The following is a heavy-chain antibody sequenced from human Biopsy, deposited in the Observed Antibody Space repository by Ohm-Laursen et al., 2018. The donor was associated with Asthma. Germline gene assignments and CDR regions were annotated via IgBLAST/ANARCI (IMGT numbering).Heavy chain of an antibody. CDR3: ARAQAAQYYYGMDV. V-gene: IGHV4-30-2*01. Sequence: PSDTLSLTCAVSGGSISSGGYWTWIRQPPGKGLEWIGYISHSGSTYFNPSLKSRVTISLDRTKSQFSLKLSSVTAADTALYYCARAQAAQYYYGMDVWGQGTTVIVSS. D-gene: IGHD6-6*01. CDR1: GGSISSGGY. CDR2: ISHSGST. J-gene: IGHJ6*02.